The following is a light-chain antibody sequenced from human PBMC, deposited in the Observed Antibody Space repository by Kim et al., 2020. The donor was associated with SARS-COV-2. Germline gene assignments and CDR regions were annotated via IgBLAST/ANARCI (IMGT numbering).Light chain of an antibody. CDR1: KLGDKY. J-gene: IGLJ3*02. CDR2: QHT. Sequence: SYELTQPPSVSVSPGQTASITCSGSKLGDKYAYWYQKKPGQSPVLVIYQHTKRPSGISQRFSGSSSGNTATLTISRAQTRDEADYYCQAWDSSTAVFGGGTQLTVL. V-gene: IGLV3-1*01. CDR3: QAWDSSTAV.